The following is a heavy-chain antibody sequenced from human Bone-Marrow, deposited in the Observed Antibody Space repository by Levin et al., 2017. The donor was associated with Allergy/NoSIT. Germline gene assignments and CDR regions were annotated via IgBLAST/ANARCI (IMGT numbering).Heavy chain of an antibody. V-gene: IGHV3-30*04. Sequence: GGSLRLSCVTSGFSFNKFAMHWVRQAPSRGLEWVSFMSYDGTIQHYAESVKGRFTISRDNSKNTLYLQMNSLRPEDTGDYYCAREWSLVAGTDHWGQGSLVTVSS. CDR3: AREWSLVAGTDH. CDR1: GFSFNKFA. CDR2: MSYDGTIQ. D-gene: IGHD6-19*01. J-gene: IGHJ4*02.